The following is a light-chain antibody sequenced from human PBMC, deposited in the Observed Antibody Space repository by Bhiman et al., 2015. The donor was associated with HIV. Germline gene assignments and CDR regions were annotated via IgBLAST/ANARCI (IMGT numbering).Light chain of an antibody. Sequence: QSVLTQPPSVSAAPGQKVTISCSGSSSNIGNNYVSWYQQLPGTAPKLLIYENTKRPSGIPDRFSGSKSGTSATLAITALQTGDEGDYYCGTWDSSLSAVVFGGGTKLTVL. CDR2: ENT. CDR3: GTWDSSLSAVV. V-gene: IGLV1-51*02. CDR1: SSNIGNNY. J-gene: IGLJ2*01.